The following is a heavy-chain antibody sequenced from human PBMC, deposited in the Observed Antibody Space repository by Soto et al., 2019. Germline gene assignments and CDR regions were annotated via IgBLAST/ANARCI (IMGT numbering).Heavy chain of an antibody. V-gene: IGHV4-30-4*08. CDR1: GGSISSGGYY. Sequence: PSETLSLTCTVSGGSISSGGYYWSWIRQPPGKGLEWIGYIYYSGSTYYNPSLKSRVTISVDTSKNQFSLKLSSVTAADTAVYYCVREFSDFYTFGIDVWGQGTMVTVSS. D-gene: IGHD3-3*01. CDR3: VREFSDFYTFGIDV. J-gene: IGHJ3*01. CDR2: IYYSGST.